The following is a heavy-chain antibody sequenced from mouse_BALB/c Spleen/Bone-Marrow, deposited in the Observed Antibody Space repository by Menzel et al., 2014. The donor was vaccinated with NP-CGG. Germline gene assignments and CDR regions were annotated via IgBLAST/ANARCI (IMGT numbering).Heavy chain of an antibody. Sequence: EVKLQESGPGLVKPSQSLSLTCTVTGYSITSDYAWNWIRQFPGNKLEWMGYISYSGSTDYNPSLKSRISITRDTSKNQFFLQLNSVTTEDTATYYCARRYYYFDYWGRGTTLTVSS. CDR1: GYSITSDYA. CDR3: ARRYYYFDY. V-gene: IGHV3-2*02. CDR2: ISYSGST. J-gene: IGHJ2*01. D-gene: IGHD1-1*01.